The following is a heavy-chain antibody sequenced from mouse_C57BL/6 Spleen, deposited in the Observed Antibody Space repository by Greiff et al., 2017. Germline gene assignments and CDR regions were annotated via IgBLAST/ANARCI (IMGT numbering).Heavy chain of an antibody. Sequence: EVQGVESGGGLVKPGGSLKLSCAASGFTFSDYGMHWVRQAPEKGLEWVAYISSGSSTIYYADTVKGRFTISRDNAKSTLFLQMTSLRSEDTAMYYCASSPIHGSSYWYFDVWGTGTTVTVSS. D-gene: IGHD1-1*01. CDR3: ASSPIHGSSYWYFDV. CDR2: ISSGSSTI. CDR1: GFTFSDYG. J-gene: IGHJ1*03. V-gene: IGHV5-17*01.